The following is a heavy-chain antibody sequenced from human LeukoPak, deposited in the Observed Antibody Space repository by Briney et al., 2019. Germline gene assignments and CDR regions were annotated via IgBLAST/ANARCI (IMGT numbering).Heavy chain of an antibody. CDR1: GYTFTSYG. D-gene: IGHD6-19*01. V-gene: IGHV1-18*04. CDR2: ISAYNGNT. J-gene: IGHJ4*02. Sequence: ASVKVSCKASGYTFTSYGIGWVRQAPGQGLEWMGWISAYNGNTNYAQKLQGRVTMTTDTSTSTAYMELRSLRSDDTAVYYCARDRAGYSGGWAFDYWGQGTLVTVSS. CDR3: ARDRAGYSGGWAFDY.